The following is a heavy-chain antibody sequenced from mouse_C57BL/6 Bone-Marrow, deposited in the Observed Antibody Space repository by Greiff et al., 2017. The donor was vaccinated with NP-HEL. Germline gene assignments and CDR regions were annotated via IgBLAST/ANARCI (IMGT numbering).Heavy chain of an antibody. V-gene: IGHV1-7*01. CDR2: INPSTGYT. Sequence: VQLQQSGAELAKPGASVKMSCKASGYTFTTYWMHWVKQRPGQGLEWVGYINPSTGYTEYNQKFKDKATLTADKSSSTAYMQLSSLTSEDSSVYYCARDIDYWGQGTTLTVSS. J-gene: IGHJ2*01. CDR1: GYTFTTYW. CDR3: ARDIDY.